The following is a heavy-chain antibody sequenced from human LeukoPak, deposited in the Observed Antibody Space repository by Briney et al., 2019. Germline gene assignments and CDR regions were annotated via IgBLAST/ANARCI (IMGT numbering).Heavy chain of an antibody. CDR3: ARDFGDGYNYRHDAFDI. CDR2: IIPIFGTA. J-gene: IGHJ3*02. V-gene: IGHV1-69*13. D-gene: IGHD5-24*01. CDR1: GGTFSSYA. Sequence: SVKVSCKASGGTFSSYAISWVRQAPGQGLEWMGGIIPIFGTANYAQKFQGRVTIAADESTSTAYMELSSLRSEDTAVYYCARDFGDGYNYRHDAFDIWGQGTMVTVSS.